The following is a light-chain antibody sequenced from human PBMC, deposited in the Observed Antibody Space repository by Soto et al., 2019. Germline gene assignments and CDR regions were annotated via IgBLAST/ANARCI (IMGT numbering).Light chain of an antibody. J-gene: IGKJ5*01. V-gene: IGKV3-11*01. CDR1: QSVSSY. Sequence: EIVLTQSPATLSLSPGERATLSCRASQSVSSYLAWFQQKPGQAPRLLIYDTSNRATDIPARFSGSGSGTDFTLTISSLEPEDFAVYYCQQRTIWPPAFCQGTRLEIK. CDR3: QQRTIWPPA. CDR2: DTS.